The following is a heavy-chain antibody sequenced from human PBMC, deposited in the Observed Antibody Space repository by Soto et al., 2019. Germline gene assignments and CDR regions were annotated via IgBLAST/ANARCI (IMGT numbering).Heavy chain of an antibody. J-gene: IGHJ4*02. CDR2: IYYSGST. CDR3: ARLSSSGWYGDY. V-gene: IGHV4-39*01. CDR1: GGSISSSSYY. D-gene: IGHD6-19*01. Sequence: QLQLQESGPGLVKPSETLSLTCTVSGGSISSSSYYWGWIRQPPGKGLEWIGSIYYSGSTYYNPSLKSRVTISVETSKNQCSLKLSSVTAADTAVYYCARLSSSGWYGDYWGQGTLVTVSS.